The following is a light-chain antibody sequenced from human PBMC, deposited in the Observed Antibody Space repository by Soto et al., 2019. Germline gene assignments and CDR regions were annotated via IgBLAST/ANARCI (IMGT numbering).Light chain of an antibody. V-gene: IGLV2-14*01. CDR3: SSYTSSNTLV. CDR2: EVS. J-gene: IGLJ2*01. CDR1: SSDVGGHNY. Sequence: QSALTQPASVSGSPGQSITISCTGTSSDVGGHNYVSWYQQCPGKAPKLMIYEVSNRPSGVSIRFSGSKSGNTASLTISGLQAEDEADYYCSSYTSSNTLVFGGGTKLTVL.